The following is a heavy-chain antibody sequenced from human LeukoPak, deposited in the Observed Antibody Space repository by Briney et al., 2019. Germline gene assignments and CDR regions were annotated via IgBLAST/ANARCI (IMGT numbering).Heavy chain of an antibody. CDR3: ARDAHSSSWYSYFDY. J-gene: IGHJ4*02. V-gene: IGHV3-21*01. CDR2: ISSSSSYI. D-gene: IGHD6-13*01. CDR1: GFTFSGYG. Sequence: GGSLRLSCAASGFTFSGYGMHWVRQAPGKGLEWVSSISSSSSYIYYADSVKGRFTISRDNAKNSLYLQMNSLRAEDTAVYYCARDAHSSSWYSYFDYWGQGTLVTVSS.